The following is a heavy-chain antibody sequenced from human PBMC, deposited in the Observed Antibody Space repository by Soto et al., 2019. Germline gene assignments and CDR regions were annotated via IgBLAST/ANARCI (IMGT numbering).Heavy chain of an antibody. J-gene: IGHJ4*02. CDR2: IIPIFGTA. V-gene: IGHV1-69*13. D-gene: IGHD3-22*01. Sequence: SVKVSCKASGGTFSSYAISWVRQAPGQGLEWMGGIIPIFGTANYAQKFQGRVTITADESTGTAYMELSSLRSEDTAVYYCARAVYYDSSGYYLPHYFDYWGQGTLVTVSS. CDR3: ARAVYYDSSGYYLPHYFDY. CDR1: GGTFSSYA.